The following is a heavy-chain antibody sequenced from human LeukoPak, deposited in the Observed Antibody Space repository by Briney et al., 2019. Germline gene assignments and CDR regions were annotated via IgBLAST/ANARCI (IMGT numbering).Heavy chain of an antibody. CDR1: GGSFSGYY. CDR2: INHSGST. J-gene: IGHJ4*02. Sequence: SETLSLTCAAYGGSFSGYYWSWIRRPPGKGLEWIGEINHSGSTNYNPSLKSRVTISVDTSKNQFSLKLSSVTAADTAVYYCARGLWFGELLDYWGQGTLVTVSS. V-gene: IGHV4-34*01. CDR3: ARGLWFGELLDY. D-gene: IGHD3-10*01.